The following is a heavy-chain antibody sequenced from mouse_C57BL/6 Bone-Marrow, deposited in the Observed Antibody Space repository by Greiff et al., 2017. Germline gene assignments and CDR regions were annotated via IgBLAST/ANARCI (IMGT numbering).Heavy chain of an antibody. CDR2: IRNKANNHAT. CDR1: GFTFSNAW. J-gene: IGHJ2*01. CDR3: TRRTVVADFDY. V-gene: IGHV6-6*01. Sequence: EVQLVESGGGLVQPGGSMKLSCAASGFTFSNAWMDWVRQSPEKGLEWVAEIRNKANNHATYYAESVKGRFTISRDDSKSSVYLQMNSLRAEDTGIYYCTRRTVVADFDYWGQGTTLTVSS. D-gene: IGHD1-1*01.